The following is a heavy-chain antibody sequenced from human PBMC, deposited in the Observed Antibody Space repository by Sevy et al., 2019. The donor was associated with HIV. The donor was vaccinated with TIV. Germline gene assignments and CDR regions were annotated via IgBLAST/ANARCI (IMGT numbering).Heavy chain of an antibody. V-gene: IGHV4-4*02. CDR2: IFRTGKA. Sequence: SETLSLTCSLSGDSINNNRWWSWVRQPPGQGLEWFGEIFRTGKANYNASLESRVTISVDPSNNQIYLRLTSLTAADTAFYYCARHMTTTGTRGFDYWGQGALVTVSS. CDR3: ARHMTTTGTRGFDY. J-gene: IGHJ4*02. D-gene: IGHD1-1*01. CDR1: GDSINNNRW.